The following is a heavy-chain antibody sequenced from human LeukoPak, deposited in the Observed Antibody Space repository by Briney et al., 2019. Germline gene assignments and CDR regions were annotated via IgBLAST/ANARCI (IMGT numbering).Heavy chain of an antibody. D-gene: IGHD5-24*01. Sequence: GGSLRLTCAASGFTFSSYSMNWVRQAPGKGLEWVSSISSSSSYIYYADSVKGRFTISRDNAKNSLYLQMNSLRAEDTAVYYYARDRRDTTYDYWGQGTLVTVSS. CDR2: ISSSSSYI. CDR3: ARDRRDTTYDY. J-gene: IGHJ4*02. CDR1: GFTFSSYS. V-gene: IGHV3-21*01.